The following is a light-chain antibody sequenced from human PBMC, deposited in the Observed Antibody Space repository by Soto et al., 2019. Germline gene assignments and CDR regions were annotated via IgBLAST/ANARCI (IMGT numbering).Light chain of an antibody. J-gene: IGLJ1*01. V-gene: IGLV2-14*01. Sequence: QSVLTQPASVSGSPGQSITISCTGTSSDVGGYNYVSWYQQHPGNAPKLMIYEVSNRPSGVSHRFSGSKSGNTASLTISGFQAEDEADYYCSSYTSSRTLYVFGTGTKVTVL. CDR3: SSYTSSRTLYV. CDR2: EVS. CDR1: SSDVGGYNY.